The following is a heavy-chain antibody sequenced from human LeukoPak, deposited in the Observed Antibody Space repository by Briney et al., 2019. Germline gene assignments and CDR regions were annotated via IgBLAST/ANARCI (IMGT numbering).Heavy chain of an antibody. CDR2: ISSNGGST. V-gene: IGHV3-64D*06. Sequence: PGGSLRLSCSASGFTFSSYAMHWVRQAPGKGLEYVSAISSNGGSTYYADSVKGRFTISRDNSKNTLYLQMSSLRAEDTAVYYCVKDLAHYYDSSGYYYFQHWGQGTLVTVSS. J-gene: IGHJ1*01. D-gene: IGHD3-22*01. CDR3: VKDLAHYYDSSGYYYFQH. CDR1: GFTFSSYA.